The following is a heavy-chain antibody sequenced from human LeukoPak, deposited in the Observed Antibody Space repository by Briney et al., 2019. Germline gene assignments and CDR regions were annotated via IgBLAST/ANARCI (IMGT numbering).Heavy chain of an antibody. Sequence: PGGSLRLSCAASGFTFSSYSMNWVRQAPGKGLGWVSSISSSSSYIYYADSVKGRFTISRDNAKNSLYLQMNSLRAEDTAVYYCARVPIFRYQLTYYYGMDVWGQGTTVTVSS. CDR3: ARVPIFRYQLTYYYGMDV. J-gene: IGHJ6*02. D-gene: IGHD2-2*01. CDR2: ISSSSSYI. V-gene: IGHV3-21*01. CDR1: GFTFSSYS.